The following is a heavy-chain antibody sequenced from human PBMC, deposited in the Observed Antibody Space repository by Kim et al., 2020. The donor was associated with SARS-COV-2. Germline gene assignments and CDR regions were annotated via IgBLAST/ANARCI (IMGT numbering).Heavy chain of an antibody. Sequence: KFQGRVTMTRNTSISTAYMELSSLRSEDTAVYYCARGPYSSSWYGGAFDIWGQGTMVTVSS. CDR3: ARGPYSSSWYGGAFDI. J-gene: IGHJ3*02. D-gene: IGHD6-13*01. V-gene: IGHV1-8*01.